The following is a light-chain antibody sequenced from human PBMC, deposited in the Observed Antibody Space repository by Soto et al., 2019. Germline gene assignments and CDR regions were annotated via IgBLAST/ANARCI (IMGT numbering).Light chain of an antibody. CDR2: DTS. CDR1: TGAVTSGHY. CDR3: LLSYRDEKV. Sequence: QAVVTQEPSLTVSPGGTVTLTCGSSTGAVTSGHYPYWFQQKPGQAPRTLIYDTSNKYSWTPARFSGSLLGGKAAPTLSGAQPEDEADYYCLLSYRDEKVFGTGTKVTVL. J-gene: IGLJ1*01. V-gene: IGLV7-46*01.